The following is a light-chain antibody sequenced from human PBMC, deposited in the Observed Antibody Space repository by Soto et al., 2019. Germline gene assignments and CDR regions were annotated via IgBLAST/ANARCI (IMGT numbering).Light chain of an antibody. CDR2: EVS. J-gene: IGLJ1*01. CDR1: SSDVGGYNY. Sequence: QSVLTQPASVSVSPGQSITISCTGTSSDVGGYNYVSWYQQHPGKAPKLMIYEVSNRPSGVSNRFSGSKSGNTASLTISGLQAEDEADYYCSSYTSSSHNYVFGTGTKVTV. CDR3: SSYTSSSHNYV. V-gene: IGLV2-14*01.